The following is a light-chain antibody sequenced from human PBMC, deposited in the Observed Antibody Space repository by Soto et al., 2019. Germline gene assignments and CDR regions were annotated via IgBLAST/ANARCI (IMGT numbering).Light chain of an antibody. J-gene: IGKJ1*01. CDR3: QQYNNWPTWT. V-gene: IGKV3-15*01. Sequence: EIVMTQSPATLSVSPGERATLSCRASQSVSSNLACYQQKPGQAPRLLIYGASTRATGIPARFSGSGSGTEFILTISSLQSEDFAVYYCQQYNNWPTWTFGQGTKVDIK. CDR1: QSVSSN. CDR2: GAS.